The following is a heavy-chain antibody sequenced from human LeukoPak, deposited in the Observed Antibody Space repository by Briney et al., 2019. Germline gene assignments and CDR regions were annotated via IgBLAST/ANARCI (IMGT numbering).Heavy chain of an antibody. CDR3: AREGEYCSSTSCSRYGMDV. Sequence: SQTLSLTCTVSGGSISSGDYYWSWIRQPPGKGLEWIGYIYYSGSTYYNPSLKSRVTISVDTSKNQFSLKLSSVTAADTAVYYCAREGEYCSSTSCSRYGMDVRGQGTTVTVSS. J-gene: IGHJ6*02. CDR1: GGSISSGDYY. CDR2: IYYSGST. D-gene: IGHD2-2*01. V-gene: IGHV4-30-4*01.